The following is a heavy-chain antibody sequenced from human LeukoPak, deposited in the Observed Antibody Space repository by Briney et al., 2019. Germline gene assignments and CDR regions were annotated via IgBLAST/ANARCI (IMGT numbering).Heavy chain of an antibody. D-gene: IGHD2-2*01. Sequence: ASVKVSCKASGYIFTNYGISWVRQAPGRGLEWVGWISAYNGHTNYAQNFQGRVTMTRDTSTSTVYMELSSLRSEDTAVYYCARVSCSSTSCYLPFDYWGQGTLVTVSS. J-gene: IGHJ4*02. CDR1: GYIFTNYG. CDR3: ARVSCSSTSCYLPFDY. V-gene: IGHV1-18*01. CDR2: ISAYNGHT.